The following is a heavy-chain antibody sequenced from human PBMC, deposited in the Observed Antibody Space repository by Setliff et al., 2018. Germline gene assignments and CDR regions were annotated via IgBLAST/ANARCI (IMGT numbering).Heavy chain of an antibody. CDR2: IVSTDEK. Sequence: ESGPTLVNPTETLTLTCTVSGFSLSNARMGVSWIRQPPGKAPEWLAYIVSTDEKSYRTSLKSRLTISKDTSKSQVVLTMTNMDPVDTATYYCARIQADDYGDYYGFDYWGQGTLVTVSS. D-gene: IGHD4-17*01. CDR1: GFSLSNARMG. CDR3: ARIQADDYGDYYGFDY. J-gene: IGHJ4*02. V-gene: IGHV2-26*01.